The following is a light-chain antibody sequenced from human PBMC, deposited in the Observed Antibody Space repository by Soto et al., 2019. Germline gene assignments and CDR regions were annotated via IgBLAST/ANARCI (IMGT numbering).Light chain of an antibody. CDR1: QSVSIY. J-gene: IGKJ1*01. V-gene: IGKV1-39*01. CDR3: QQYYTTPT. Sequence: DIQMTQSPSSLSASVGDRVTVTCRASQSVSIYLNWYQQKSGKAPKLLIYTTSTLQSGVPSRFSGSGSGTDFTLNISRLQPEDSATYYCQQYYTTPTFGQGTKVEIK. CDR2: TTS.